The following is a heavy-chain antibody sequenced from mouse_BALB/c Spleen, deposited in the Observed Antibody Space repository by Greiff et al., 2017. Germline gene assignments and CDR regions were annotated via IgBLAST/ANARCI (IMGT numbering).Heavy chain of an antibody. V-gene: IGHV5-6*01. Sequence: EVNVVESGGDLVKPGGSLKLSCAASGFTFSSYGMSWVRQTPDKRLEWVATISSGGSYTYYPDSVKGRFTISRDNAKNTLYLQMSSLKSEDTAMYYCARHEDSSGTGAMDYWGQGTSVTVSS. CDR2: ISSGGSYT. D-gene: IGHD3-2*01. CDR3: ARHEDSSGTGAMDY. J-gene: IGHJ4*01. CDR1: GFTFSSYG.